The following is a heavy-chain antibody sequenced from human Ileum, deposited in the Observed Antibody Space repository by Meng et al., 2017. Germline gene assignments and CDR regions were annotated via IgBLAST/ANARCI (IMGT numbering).Heavy chain of an antibody. CDR1: GFTFTDHW. D-gene: IGHD1-1*01. CDR3: TNDRLNH. CDR2: INPDGSNP. J-gene: IGHJ1*01. Sequence: EVRLVESGGGLAPPGGSLRLSGAASGFTFTDHWMHWVRQGPGKGLVWVSGINPDGSNPTYADSVKGRFTISRDNAKNTVYLQMNSLRAEDSALYYCTNDRLNHWGQGALVTVSS. V-gene: IGHV3-74*01.